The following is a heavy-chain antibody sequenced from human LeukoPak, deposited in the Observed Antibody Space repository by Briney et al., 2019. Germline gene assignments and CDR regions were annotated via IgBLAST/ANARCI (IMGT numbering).Heavy chain of an antibody. CDR3: ARGSHSSGWYRGDNWFDP. V-gene: IGHV4-61*02. J-gene: IGHJ5*02. D-gene: IGHD6-19*01. CDR1: GGSISSGSYY. CDR2: LYTSGTT. Sequence: SQTLSLTCTVSGGSISSGSYYWSCIRQPAGKGLEWIGRLYTSGTTNYNPSLRSRVTISVDTSKNQSSLKLNSVTAADTAVYYCARGSHSSGWYRGDNWFDPWGQGTLVTVSS.